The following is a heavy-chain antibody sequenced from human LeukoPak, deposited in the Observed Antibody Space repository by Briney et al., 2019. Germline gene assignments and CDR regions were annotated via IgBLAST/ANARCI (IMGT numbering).Heavy chain of an antibody. CDR1: GFTFTTSA. Sequence: SVKVSCKASGFTFTTSAMQWVRQARGQRLEWIGWIVVGSGNTNYAQKFQERVTITRDMSTSTAYMELSSLRSEDTAEYYCAAAYRYFYDRGGYFDYWGQGTLVTVSS. CDR3: AAAYRYFYDRGGYFDY. D-gene: IGHD3-22*01. CDR2: IVVGSGNT. J-gene: IGHJ4*02. V-gene: IGHV1-58*02.